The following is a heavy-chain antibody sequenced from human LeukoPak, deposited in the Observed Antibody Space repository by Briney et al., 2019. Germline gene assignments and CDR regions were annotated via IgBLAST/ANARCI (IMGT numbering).Heavy chain of an antibody. CDR1: GFTFSSYA. D-gene: IGHD2-2*01. CDR3: AKYCSSTSCYDYYFDY. Sequence: GGSLSLSCAASGFTFSSYAMSWVRQAPGKGLKWVSAISGSGGSTYYADSVKGRFTISRDNSKTTLYLQMNSLRADDTAVYYCAKYCSSTSCYDYYFDYWGQGTLVTVSS. J-gene: IGHJ4*02. V-gene: IGHV3-23*01. CDR2: ISGSGGST.